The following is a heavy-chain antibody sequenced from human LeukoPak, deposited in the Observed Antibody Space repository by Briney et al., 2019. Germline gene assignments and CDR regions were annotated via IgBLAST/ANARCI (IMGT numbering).Heavy chain of an antibody. Sequence: QPGGTLRLSCAASGFTFSSYGMSWVRQAPGKGLEWVSAISGSGGSTYYADSVKGRFTISRDNSKNTLYLQMNSLRAEDTAVYYCARGLSSSRWYYNWGQGTLVTVSS. CDR2: ISGSGGST. J-gene: IGHJ4*02. CDR1: GFTFSSYG. CDR3: ARGLSSSRWYYN. V-gene: IGHV3-23*01. D-gene: IGHD6-13*01.